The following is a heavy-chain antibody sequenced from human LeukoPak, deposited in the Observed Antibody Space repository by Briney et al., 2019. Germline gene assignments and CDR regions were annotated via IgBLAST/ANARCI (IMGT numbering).Heavy chain of an antibody. Sequence: SETLSLTCTVSGGSISSYYWSWIRQPPGKGLEWIGYIYYSGSTNYNPSLKSRVTISVDTSKNQFSLKLSSVTAADTAVYYCARARERRLKSWFDPWGQGTLVTVSS. J-gene: IGHJ5*02. D-gene: IGHD1-1*01. CDR3: ARARERRLKSWFDP. CDR1: GGSISSYY. CDR2: IYYSGST. V-gene: IGHV4-59*01.